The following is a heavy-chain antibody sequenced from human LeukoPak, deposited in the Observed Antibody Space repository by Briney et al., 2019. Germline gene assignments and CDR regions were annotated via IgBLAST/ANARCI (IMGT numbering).Heavy chain of an antibody. V-gene: IGHV6-1*01. J-gene: IGHJ4*02. Sequence: SQTLSLTCAISGDIVSSNSAAWNWIRQSPSRGLKWLGRTYYRSKWYNDYAVSVKSRITINPDTSKNQFSLQLNSVTPEDTAVYYCAREVAVAGTGSSGFDYWGQGTLVTVSS. CDR3: AREVAVAGTGSSGFDY. CDR1: GDIVSSNSAA. CDR2: TYYRSKWYN. D-gene: IGHD6-19*01.